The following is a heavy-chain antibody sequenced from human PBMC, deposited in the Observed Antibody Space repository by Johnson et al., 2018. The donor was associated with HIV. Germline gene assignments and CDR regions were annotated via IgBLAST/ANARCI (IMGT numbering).Heavy chain of an antibody. CDR1: EFTFSRFA. D-gene: IGHD6-19*01. J-gene: IGHJ3*02. V-gene: IGHV3-30-3*02. Sequence: QVQLVESGGVLIQPGGSLRLSCAACEFTFSRFAMHWVRQAPGKGLEWVAVISYDGNNKYYTDSVKGRFTISRDNSKNTLYLQMNSLRAEDTAVYYCAKRGSGWPSDAFDIWGQGTMVTVSS. CDR2: ISYDGNNK. CDR3: AKRGSGWPSDAFDI.